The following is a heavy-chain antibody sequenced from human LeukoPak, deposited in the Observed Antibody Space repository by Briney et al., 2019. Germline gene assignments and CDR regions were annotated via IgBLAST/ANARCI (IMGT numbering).Heavy chain of an antibody. D-gene: IGHD2-2*01. CDR2: ISSSSSYI. Sequence: GGSVRLSCAASGFTFSSYSMNWVRQAPGKGLEWVSSISSSSSYIYYADSVKGRFTISRDNAKNSLYLQMNSLRAEDTAVYYCATDPSFIVVVPAAMPWDDAFDIWGQGTMVTVSS. J-gene: IGHJ3*02. CDR1: GFTFSSYS. V-gene: IGHV3-21*01. CDR3: ATDPSFIVVVPAAMPWDDAFDI.